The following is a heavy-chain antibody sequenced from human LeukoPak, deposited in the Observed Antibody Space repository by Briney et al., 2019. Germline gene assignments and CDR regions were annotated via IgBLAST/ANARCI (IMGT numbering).Heavy chain of an antibody. D-gene: IGHD2-2*02. CDR1: GYTFTSYA. Sequence: ASVKVSCKASGYTFTSYAISWVRQAPGQGLEWMGWISAYNGHTNYAQKLQGRVTMTTDASMTTAYMELRSLRSDDTAVYYCVRDGHRLYDYYYYYMDVWGKGTTVTVSS. CDR2: ISAYNGHT. CDR3: VRDGHRLYDYYYYYMDV. J-gene: IGHJ6*03. V-gene: IGHV1-18*01.